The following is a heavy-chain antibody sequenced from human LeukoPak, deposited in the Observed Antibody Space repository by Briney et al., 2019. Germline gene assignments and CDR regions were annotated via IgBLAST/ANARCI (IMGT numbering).Heavy chain of an antibody. CDR2: LYYSGST. Sequence: SETLPLTCTVSGGSISSSNYFWGWIRQPPGKGLEWIGSLYYSGSTYYNPSLKSRVTISVDTSKNQFSLKLSSVTAADTAVYYCCSRLRFLEWLWADDAFDIWGQGTMVTVSS. D-gene: IGHD3-3*01. J-gene: IGHJ3*02. CDR3: CSRLRFLEWLWADDAFDI. CDR1: GGSISSSNYF. V-gene: IGHV4-39*07.